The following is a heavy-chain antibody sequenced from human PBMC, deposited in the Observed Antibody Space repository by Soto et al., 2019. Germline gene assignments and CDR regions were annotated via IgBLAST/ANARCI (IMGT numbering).Heavy chain of an antibody. J-gene: IGHJ5*02. CDR2: IYPGDSDT. V-gene: IGHV5-51*01. D-gene: IGHD3-10*01. CDR3: ARDVNTYYYGSGSYYPSWFDP. CDR1: GYSFTSYW. Sequence: PGESLKISCKGSGYSFTSYWIGWVRQMPGKGLEWMGIIYPGDSDTRYSPSFQGQVTISADKSISTAYLQWSSLKASDTAMYYCARDVNTYYYGSGSYYPSWFDPWGQGTLVTVSS.